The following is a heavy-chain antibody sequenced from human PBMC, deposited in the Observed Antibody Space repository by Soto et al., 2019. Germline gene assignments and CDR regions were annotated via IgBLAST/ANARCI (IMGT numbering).Heavy chain of an antibody. D-gene: IGHD2-15*01. CDR1: GGSIASGAYF. CDR3: VREELKYCSCGSCYSDDH. J-gene: IGHJ4*02. V-gene: IGHV4-30-4*01. CDR2: ILYSTDT. Sequence: QLQLQESGPGLVKPSQTLSLTCNVSGGSIASGAYFWSWIRQPPGKGLEWIGYILYSTDTFYNPSLKRRVHLSVDTSTNQFFLKLNSVTAADTAVYYCVREELKYCSCGSCYSDDHGGQGTLVTVSS.